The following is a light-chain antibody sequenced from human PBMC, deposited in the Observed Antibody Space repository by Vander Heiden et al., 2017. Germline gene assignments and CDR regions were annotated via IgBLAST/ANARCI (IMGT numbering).Light chain of an antibody. CDR3: QQYKNWPPLT. CDR2: GAS. Sequence: ELVMTQSPATLSVSPGERATLSCRASQSVSSNLAWYQQKPGQAPRLLIYGASTRATGIPARFSGRGSGTEFTLTISSRQSEDFAVYYCQQYKNWPPLTFGGGTKVXIK. J-gene: IGKJ4*01. V-gene: IGKV3-15*01. CDR1: QSVSSN.